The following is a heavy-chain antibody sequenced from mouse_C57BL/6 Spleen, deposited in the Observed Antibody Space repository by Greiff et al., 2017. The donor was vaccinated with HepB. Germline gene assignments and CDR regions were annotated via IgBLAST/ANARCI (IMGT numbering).Heavy chain of an antibody. J-gene: IGHJ4*01. CDR1: GYTFTSYT. Sequence: VQLVESGAELARPGASVKMSCKASGYTFTSYTMHWVKQRPGQGLEWIGYINPSSGYTKYNQKFKDKATLTADKSSSTAYMQLSSLTSEDSAVYYCARSYDYDYAMDYWGQGTSVTVSS. V-gene: IGHV1-4*01. CDR3: ARSYDYDYAMDY. CDR2: INPSSGYT. D-gene: IGHD2-4*01.